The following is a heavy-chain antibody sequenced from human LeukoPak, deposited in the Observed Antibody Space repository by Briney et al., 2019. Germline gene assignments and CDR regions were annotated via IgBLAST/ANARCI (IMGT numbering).Heavy chain of an antibody. V-gene: IGHV4-61*02. J-gene: IGHJ4*02. D-gene: IGHD3-22*01. CDR2: ISSSGST. Sequence: PSETLSLTCTVSGGSISSGSHYWSWIRQPAGKGLEWIARISSSGSTNYNPSLKSRVTISVDTSKNQFSLKLNSVTAADTAVYYCARWYYYDSTGYYYYFDYWGQGTLVTVSS. CDR1: GGSISSGSHY. CDR3: ARWYYYDSTGYYYYFDY.